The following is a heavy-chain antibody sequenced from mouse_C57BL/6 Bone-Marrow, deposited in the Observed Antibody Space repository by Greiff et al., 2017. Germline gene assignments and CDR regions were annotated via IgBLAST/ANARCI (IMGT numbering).Heavy chain of an antibody. CDR1: GYTFTSYW. Sequence: VHVKQSGTVLARPGASVKMSCKTSGYTFTSYWMHWVKQRPGPGLEWIGAIYPGNSDTSYNQKFKGKAKLAAVPPASSAYMELSSLTNEDCAVYYCTRGRLRRRAWFAYWGQGTLVTVSA. CDR2: IYPGNSDT. CDR3: TRGRLRRRAWFAY. V-gene: IGHV1-5*01. J-gene: IGHJ3*01. D-gene: IGHD2-4*01.